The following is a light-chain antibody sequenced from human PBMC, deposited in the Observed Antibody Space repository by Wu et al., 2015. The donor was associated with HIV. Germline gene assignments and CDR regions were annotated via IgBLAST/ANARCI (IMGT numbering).Light chain of an antibody. CDR1: QTINNW. V-gene: IGKV1-5*03. CDR2: KAS. CDR3: QQYNDYPYT. J-gene: IGKJ2*01. Sequence: DIQMTQSPSTLSASAGGRVTITCRANQTINNWLAWYQQRLGKAPKLLIFKASTLETDVPSRFSGSGSGTESTLTINSLQPDDSATYYCQQYNDYPYTFGQGTTLDI.